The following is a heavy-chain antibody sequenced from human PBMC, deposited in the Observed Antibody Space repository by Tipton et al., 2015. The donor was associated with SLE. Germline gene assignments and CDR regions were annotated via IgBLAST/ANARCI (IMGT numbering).Heavy chain of an antibody. Sequence: TLSLTCAVYGGSFSGYYWSWIRQPPGKGLEWIGEINHSGSTNYNPSLKSRVTISVDTSKNQFSLKLSSVIAADTAVYYCAREGDITGTTGWFDPWGQGTLVTVSS. CDR1: GGSFSGYY. CDR2: INHSGST. V-gene: IGHV4-34*01. D-gene: IGHD1-7*01. J-gene: IGHJ5*02. CDR3: AREGDITGTTGWFDP.